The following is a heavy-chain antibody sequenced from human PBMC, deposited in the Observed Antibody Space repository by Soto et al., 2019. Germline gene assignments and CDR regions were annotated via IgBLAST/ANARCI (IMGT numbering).Heavy chain of an antibody. D-gene: IGHD6-19*01. CDR3: ARDRYSSGWYDLAY. CDR2: IWYDGSNK. V-gene: IGHV3-33*01. J-gene: IGHJ4*02. Sequence: QVQLVESGGGVVQPGRSLRLSCAASGFTFSSYGMHWVRQAPGKGLEWVAVIWYDGSNKYYGDSVQGRFTISRDNSKNTVYLQMNSRSVEDTAVYYCARDRYSSGWYDLAYWGQGTLVTVSS. CDR1: GFTFSSYG.